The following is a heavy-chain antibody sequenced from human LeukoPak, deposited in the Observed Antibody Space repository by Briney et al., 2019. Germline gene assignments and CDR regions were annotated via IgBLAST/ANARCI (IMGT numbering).Heavy chain of an antibody. Sequence: SETLSLTCTVSGGSISSYYWSWIRQPPGKGLEWIGYIYYSGSTNYNPSLKSRVTISVDTSKNQFSLKLSSVTAEDTAVYYCARDIPPRVLRFLEWSSRDYYYYYGMDVWGQGTTVTVSS. CDR2: IYYSGST. J-gene: IGHJ6*02. V-gene: IGHV4-59*12. CDR3: ARDIPPRVLRFLEWSSRDYYYYYGMDV. D-gene: IGHD3-3*01. CDR1: GGSISSYY.